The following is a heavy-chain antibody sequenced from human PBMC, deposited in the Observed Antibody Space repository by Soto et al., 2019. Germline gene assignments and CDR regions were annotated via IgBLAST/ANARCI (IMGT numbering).Heavy chain of an antibody. CDR1: GFTFSSYA. D-gene: IGHD3-10*01. V-gene: IGHV3-30-3*01. Sequence: GGSLRLSCAASGFTFSSYAMHWVRQAPGKGLEWVAVISYDGSNKYYADSVKGRFTISRDNSKNTLYLQMNSLRADDTAGYYCARDPAPTMVRGVIRDEIYYYYGMDVWGQGTTVTVSS. CDR3: ARDPAPTMVRGVIRDEIYYYYGMDV. CDR2: ISYDGSNK. J-gene: IGHJ6*02.